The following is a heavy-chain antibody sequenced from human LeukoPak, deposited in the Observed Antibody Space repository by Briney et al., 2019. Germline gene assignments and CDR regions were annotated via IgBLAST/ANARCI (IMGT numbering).Heavy chain of an antibody. CDR3: AADRSHPRYSYGTHYYGMDV. CDR1: GFTFTSSA. V-gene: IGHV1-58*01. Sequence: SVKVSCKASGFTFTSSAVQWVRQARGQRLEWIGWIVVGSGNTNYAQKFQERVTITRDMSTSTAYMELSSLGSEDTAVYYCAADRSHPRYSYGTHYYGMDVWGKGTTVTVSS. D-gene: IGHD5-18*01. J-gene: IGHJ6*04. CDR2: IVVGSGNT.